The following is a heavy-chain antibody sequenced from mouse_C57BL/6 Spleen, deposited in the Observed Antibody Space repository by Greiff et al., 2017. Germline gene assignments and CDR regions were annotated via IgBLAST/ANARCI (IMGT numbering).Heavy chain of an antibody. J-gene: IGHJ2*01. CDR2: IDPEDGET. CDR1: GFNIKDYY. V-gene: IGHV14-2*01. D-gene: IGHD4-1*01. Sequence: EVQLQQSGAELVKPGASVKLSCTASGFNIKDYYMHWVQQRTEQGLEWLGRIDPEDGETKYAPKFQGQATIPADTSSNTAYLHLSSLASEDTAVDYCAWALYYFDYWGQGTTLTVSS. CDR3: AWALYYFDY.